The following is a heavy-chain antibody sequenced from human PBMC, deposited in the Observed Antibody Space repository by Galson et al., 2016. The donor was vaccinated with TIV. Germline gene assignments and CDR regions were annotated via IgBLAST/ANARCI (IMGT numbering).Heavy chain of an antibody. Sequence: SLRLSCAASALTVSDNYMTWVRQAPGKGLEWVAIMSSGGSLNYADFVRGRFTVSRDNSKNTLYLQMNRLRTDDTAIYYCTRERRFCGNNCYLSYYYGMDVWGQGTMVTVSS. V-gene: IGHV3-66*02. CDR2: MSSGGSL. CDR1: ALTVSDNY. D-gene: IGHD2-21*01. J-gene: IGHJ6*02. CDR3: TRERRFCGNNCYLSYYYGMDV.